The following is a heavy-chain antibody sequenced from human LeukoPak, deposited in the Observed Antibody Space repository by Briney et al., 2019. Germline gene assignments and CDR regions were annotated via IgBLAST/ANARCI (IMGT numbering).Heavy chain of an antibody. Sequence: GGSLRLSSAASGFTFSSYAMSWVRQAPGKGLEWVSSISGSGGSTYYADSVKDRFTISSDNSKNTLYLQMNSLRADDTAVYYCAKGSIAGAGAFGGMDVWGQRTTVTVSS. V-gene: IGHV3-23*01. CDR2: ISGSGGST. CDR1: GFTFSSYA. J-gene: IGHJ6*02. CDR3: AKGSIAGAGAFGGMDV. D-gene: IGHD6-19*01.